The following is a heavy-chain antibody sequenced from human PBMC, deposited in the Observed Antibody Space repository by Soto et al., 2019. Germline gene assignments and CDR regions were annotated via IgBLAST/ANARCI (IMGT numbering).Heavy chain of an antibody. CDR3: ARDTSGYGVDS. CDR2: IYYRGTT. CDR1: GDSISSGSYY. J-gene: IGHJ4*02. Sequence: PSETLSLTCTVSGDSISSGSYYWSWIRQHPGKGLEWIGYIYYRGTTYYNPALKSRVTISVNTSKNRFSLQLRSVTVADTAIYYCARDTSGYGVDSWGQGTLVTVSS. D-gene: IGHD3-22*01. V-gene: IGHV4-31*03.